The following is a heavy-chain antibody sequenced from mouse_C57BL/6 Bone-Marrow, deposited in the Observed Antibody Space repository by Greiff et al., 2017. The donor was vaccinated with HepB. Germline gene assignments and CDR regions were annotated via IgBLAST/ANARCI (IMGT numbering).Heavy chain of an antibody. Sequence: VQLQQPGAELVMPGASVKLSCKASGYTFTSYWMHWVKQRPGQGLEWIGEIDPSDSYTNYNQKFKGKSTLTVDKSSSTAYMQLSSLTSEDSAVYYCAREGSNYSWFAYWGQGTLVTVSA. D-gene: IGHD2-5*01. CDR3: AREGSNYSWFAY. V-gene: IGHV1-69*01. CDR2: IDPSDSYT. J-gene: IGHJ3*01. CDR1: GYTFTSYW.